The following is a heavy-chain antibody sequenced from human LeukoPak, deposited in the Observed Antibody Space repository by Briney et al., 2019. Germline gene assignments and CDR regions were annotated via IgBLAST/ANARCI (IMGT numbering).Heavy chain of an antibody. CDR3: ARAPRWGVLTPD. D-gene: IGHD2-21*02. Sequence: ASVKVSCKASGCTFTSYDINWVRQATGQGLEWMGWMNPNSGNTGYAQKFQGRVTMTRNTSISTAYMELSSLRSEDTAVYYCARAPRWGVLTPDWGQGTMVTVSS. CDR2: MNPNSGNT. J-gene: IGHJ3*01. CDR1: GCTFTSYD. V-gene: IGHV1-8*01.